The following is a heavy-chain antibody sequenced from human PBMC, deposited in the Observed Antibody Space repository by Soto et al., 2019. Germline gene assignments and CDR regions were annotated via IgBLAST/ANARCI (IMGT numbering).Heavy chain of an antibody. J-gene: IGHJ5*02. Sequence: MLPLTCAVWGGCIISGGTSWGWIRQPPGKGLEWIGYIYHSVNTYYNPSLKSRVTISVDRSKNQFSLKLSSVTAADTGVNYCPRVPSPWGQGTLVTVSS. CDR3: PRVPSP. CDR1: GGCIISGGTS. V-gene: IGHV4-30-2*01. CDR2: IYHSVNT.